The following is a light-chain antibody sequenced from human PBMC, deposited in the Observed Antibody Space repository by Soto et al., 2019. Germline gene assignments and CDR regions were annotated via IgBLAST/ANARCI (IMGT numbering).Light chain of an antibody. CDR2: DVS. CDR3: SSYTSSGTDV. CDR1: SSDVGDYNY. Sequence: QSALTQPASVSGSPGQSITISCTGTSSDVGDYNYVSWYQQHPGKAPKLTIYDVSNRPSGVSNRFSGSKSGNTASLTISGLRAEDEADYYCSSYTSSGTDVFGTGTKVTVL. J-gene: IGLJ1*01. V-gene: IGLV2-14*01.